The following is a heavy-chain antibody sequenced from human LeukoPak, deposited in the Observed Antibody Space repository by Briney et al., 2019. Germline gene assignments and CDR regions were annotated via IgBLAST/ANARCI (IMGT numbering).Heavy chain of an antibody. J-gene: IGHJ6*03. V-gene: IGHV4-61*02. Sequence: SQTRSLTXTVSGGSISSVSYYGTWFRQPAGKGLEWFGRIYTSGSTNYNPSLKSRVTISVDTSKNQFSLKLSSVTAADTAVYYCARGVVIIRSPCYMDVWGKGTTVTVSS. CDR3: ARGVVIIRSPCYMDV. D-gene: IGHD3-3*01. CDR2: IYTSGST. CDR1: GGSISSVSYY.